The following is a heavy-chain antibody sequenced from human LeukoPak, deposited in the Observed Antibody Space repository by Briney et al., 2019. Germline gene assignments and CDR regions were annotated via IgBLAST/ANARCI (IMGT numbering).Heavy chain of an antibody. Sequence: TSETLSLTCTVSGGSISSYYWSWIRQPPGKGLEWIGYIYYSGSTNYNPSLKSRVTISVDTSKNQFSLKLSSVTAADTAVYYCARHSPAVAGTIFDYWGQGTLVTVSS. CDR1: GGSISSYY. D-gene: IGHD6-19*01. CDR2: IYYSGST. V-gene: IGHV4-59*08. J-gene: IGHJ4*02. CDR3: ARHSPAVAGTIFDY.